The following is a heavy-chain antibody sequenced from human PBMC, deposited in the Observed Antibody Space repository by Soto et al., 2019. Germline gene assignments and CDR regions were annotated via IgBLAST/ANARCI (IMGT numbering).Heavy chain of an antibody. D-gene: IGHD5-18*01. CDR3: ARSRLWPPTPFDY. J-gene: IGHJ4*02. CDR1: GYTFTRSG. Sequence: ASVKVSCKASGYTFTRSGISWVRQAPGQGLEWMGWISTYNGDTNYAQTFQGRVTMTTDTSTSTVHMEVRSLRSDDTAVYYCARSRLWPPTPFDYWGQGTLVTVSS. V-gene: IGHV1-18*01. CDR2: ISTYNGDT.